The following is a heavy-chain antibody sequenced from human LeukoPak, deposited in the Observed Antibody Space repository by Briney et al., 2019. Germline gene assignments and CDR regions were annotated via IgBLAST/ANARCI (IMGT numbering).Heavy chain of an antibody. Sequence: PGGSLRLSCAASGFTFSSYAMSWVRQAPGKGLEWVSTISDSSSTYYADSVKGRFTISRDNSKNTLYLQMNSLRVEDTAVHYCTKTISGYCSRTSCLNWFDPWGQGTLVTVSS. CDR1: GFTFSSYA. D-gene: IGHD2-2*03. CDR2: ISDSSST. J-gene: IGHJ5*02. CDR3: TKTISGYCSRTSCLNWFDP. V-gene: IGHV3-23*01.